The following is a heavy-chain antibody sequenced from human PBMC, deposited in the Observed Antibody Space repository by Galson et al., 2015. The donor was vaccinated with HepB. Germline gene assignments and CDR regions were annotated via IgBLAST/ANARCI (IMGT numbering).Heavy chain of an antibody. D-gene: IGHD1-1*01. J-gene: IGHJ6*02. Sequence: SVKVSCKASGGAFSNYAISWVRQAPGPGLEWMGGIILISGTPKYAQRFQGRVTISADKSTSTAYMELRSLRAEDTAVCYCARDTPGLVGTGTYYGMDVWGQGSTVAVS. CDR2: IILISGTP. CDR1: GGAFSNYA. V-gene: IGHV1-69*06. CDR3: ARDTPGLVGTGTYYGMDV.